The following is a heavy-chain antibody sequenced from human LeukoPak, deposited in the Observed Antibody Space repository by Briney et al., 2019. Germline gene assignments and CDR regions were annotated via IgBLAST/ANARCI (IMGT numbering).Heavy chain of an antibody. V-gene: IGHV3-72*01. CDR2: TRNKANSYTT. CDR3: ARVTGYSYAFDY. D-gene: IGHD5-18*01. Sequence: GGSLRLSCAASGFTFSDHYMDWVRQAPGKGLEWVGRTRNKANSYTTEYAASVKGRFTISRDDSKNSLYLQMNSLKTEDTAVYYCARVTGYSYAFDYWGQGTLVTVSS. CDR1: GFTFSDHY. J-gene: IGHJ4*02.